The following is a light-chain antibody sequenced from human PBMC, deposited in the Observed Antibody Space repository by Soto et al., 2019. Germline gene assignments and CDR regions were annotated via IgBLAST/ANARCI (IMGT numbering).Light chain of an antibody. J-gene: IGKJ1*01. CDR2: LGS. CDR1: QSLLHSNGYNF. CDR3: MQVLQTAWT. V-gene: IGKV2-28*01. Sequence: DIVMTQSPLSLPVTPGEPASISCRSSQSLLHSNGYNFLDWYLQKPGQAPQLLIYLGSNRASGVPYRFHVSVSGTDFTLRLRRVEAEEVGVYYCMQVLQTAWTGGQGTNVEIK.